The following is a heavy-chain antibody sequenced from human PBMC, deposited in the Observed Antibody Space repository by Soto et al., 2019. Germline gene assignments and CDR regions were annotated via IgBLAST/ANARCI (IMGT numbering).Heavy chain of an antibody. J-gene: IGHJ4*02. D-gene: IGHD5-12*01. CDR2: ISPSSGGT. V-gene: IGHV1-2*02. Sequence: QVQLVQSGAEVKQPGASVKVSCKASGYTFTSYYMHWVRQAPGQGLEWMGWISPSSGGTNYAQKLQGRVTMTRDTSITTAYMELNRLTSDDTAVYFCARRVLGDSGYDMFDYWGQGTLVTVSS. CDR1: GYTFTSYY. CDR3: ARRVLGDSGYDMFDY.